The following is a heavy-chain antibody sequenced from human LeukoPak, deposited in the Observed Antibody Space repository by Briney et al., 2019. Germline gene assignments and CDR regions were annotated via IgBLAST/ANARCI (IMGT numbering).Heavy chain of an antibody. CDR2: ISYDGSNK. J-gene: IGHJ4*02. CDR3: AGEGSGWLPNY. V-gene: IGHV3-30-3*01. Sequence: PGGSLRLSCAASGFTFSSYAMHWVRQAPGKGLEWVAVISYDGSNKYYADSVKGRFTISRDNAKNSLHLRMDSLRAEDTAVYYCAGEGSGWLPNYWGRGTLVTVSS. D-gene: IGHD6-19*01. CDR1: GFTFSSYA.